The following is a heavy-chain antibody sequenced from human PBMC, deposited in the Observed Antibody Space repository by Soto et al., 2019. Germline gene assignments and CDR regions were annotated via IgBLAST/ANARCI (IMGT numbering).Heavy chain of an antibody. J-gene: IGHJ6*02. V-gene: IGHV4-38-2*01. Sequence: SETLSLTCAFSVYSISSGYYWGWIRQPPGKGLEWIGSIYHSGSTYYNPSLKSRVTISVDTSKNQFSLKLSSVTAADTAVYYCARVVNTAMLYYYYYGMDVWGQGTTVTVSS. D-gene: IGHD5-18*01. CDR2: IYHSGST. CDR1: VYSISSGYY. CDR3: ARVVNTAMLYYYYYGMDV.